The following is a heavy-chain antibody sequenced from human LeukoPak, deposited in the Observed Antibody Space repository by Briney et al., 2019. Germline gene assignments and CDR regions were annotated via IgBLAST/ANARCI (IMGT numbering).Heavy chain of an antibody. CDR1: GGSISSGSYY. J-gene: IGHJ4*02. V-gene: IGHV4-61*02. CDR3: ARGISSSVQDY. D-gene: IGHD6-6*01. CDR2: IYTSGST. Sequence: SETLSLTCTVSGGSISSGSYYWSWTRQPAGKGLEWIGRIYTSGSTNYNPSLKSRVTISVDTSKNQFSLKLSSVTAADTAVYYCARGISSSVQDYWGQGTLVTVSS.